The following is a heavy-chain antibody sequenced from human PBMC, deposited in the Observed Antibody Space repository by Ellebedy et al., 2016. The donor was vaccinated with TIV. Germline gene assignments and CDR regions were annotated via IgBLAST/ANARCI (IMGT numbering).Heavy chain of an antibody. D-gene: IGHD1/OR15-1a*01. V-gene: IGHV4-34*01. Sequence: SETLSLTXGVYGESFSGYYWSWIRQPPGKGLEWIGEINHSGSTNYNPSLKSRVTISVDTSKNQFSLNLSSVTAADTAVYFCATDANNGDYYGMDVWGQGTTVTVSS. CDR3: ATDANNGDYYGMDV. J-gene: IGHJ6*02. CDR2: INHSGST. CDR1: GESFSGYY.